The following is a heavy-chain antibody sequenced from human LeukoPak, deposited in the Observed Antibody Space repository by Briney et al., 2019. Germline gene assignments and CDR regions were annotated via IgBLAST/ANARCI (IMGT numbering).Heavy chain of an antibody. CDR3: TARNFDY. CDR1: GFTFSSYA. V-gene: IGHV3-23*01. J-gene: IGHJ4*02. Sequence: GGSLRLSCAASGFTFSSYAMSWVRQATGKGLEWVSGISGSGGNTYYADSVKGRFTISRDNSKNTLYLQMNSLKTEDTAAYYCTARNFDYWGQGTLVTVSS. CDR2: ISGSGGNT.